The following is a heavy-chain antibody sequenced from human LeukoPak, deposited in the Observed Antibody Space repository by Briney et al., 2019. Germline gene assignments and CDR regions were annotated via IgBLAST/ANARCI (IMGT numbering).Heavy chain of an antibody. Sequence: GESLKISCRGSGYTFTNYWIGRVRQMPGKGLEWMGIIFPGDSDTRYSPSFLGQVTISADKSISTAYLQWSSLKASDTAMYYCARLPGYCSGASCYFDYWGQGTLVTVSS. J-gene: IGHJ4*02. D-gene: IGHD2-15*01. CDR2: IFPGDSDT. V-gene: IGHV5-51*01. CDR3: ARLPGYCSGASCYFDY. CDR1: GYTFTNYW.